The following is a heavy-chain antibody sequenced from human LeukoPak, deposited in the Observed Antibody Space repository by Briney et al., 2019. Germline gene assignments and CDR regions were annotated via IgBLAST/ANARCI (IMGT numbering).Heavy chain of an antibody. CDR3: AKEHYYDSSGYTTDY. D-gene: IGHD3-22*01. Sequence: GGSLRLSCAASGFTFSSYGMSWVRQAPGKGLEWVSAISGSGGSTYYADSVKGRFTISRDNSKNTLYLQMNSLRAEDTAVYYCAKEHYYDSSGYTTDYWGQGTLVTVSS. CDR2: ISGSGGST. V-gene: IGHV3-23*01. CDR1: GFTFSSYG. J-gene: IGHJ4*02.